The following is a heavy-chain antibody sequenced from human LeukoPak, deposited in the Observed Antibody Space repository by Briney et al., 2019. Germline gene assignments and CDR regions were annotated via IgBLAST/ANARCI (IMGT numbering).Heavy chain of an antibody. CDR3: ANHRTPDRYHWNYFDY. D-gene: IGHD1-20*01. Sequence: GGSLRLSCAASGFTFRNSAMSWVRQAPGTGLEWVSSIGGHVHSTYYADSVIGRFTISRDDSKNTLYLQMNSLRGDDTAIYYCANHRTPDRYHWNYFDYWGQGTLVTVSS. J-gene: IGHJ4*02. CDR2: IGGHVHST. CDR1: GFTFRNSA. V-gene: IGHV3-23*01.